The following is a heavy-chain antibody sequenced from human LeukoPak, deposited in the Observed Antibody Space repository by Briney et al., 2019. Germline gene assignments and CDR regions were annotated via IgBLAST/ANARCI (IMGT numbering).Heavy chain of an antibody. Sequence: GGSLRLSCEASGFTFSRFGMHWVRQAPGKGLEWVAVIWYVGSNQDYADSVKGRFTISRDNSKNTLYLQVSSLRAEDTAVYYCARDRWYDGSGYIAAFDYWGQGTLVTVS. CDR1: GFTFSRFG. D-gene: IGHD3-22*01. J-gene: IGHJ4*02. V-gene: IGHV3-33*01. CDR2: IWYVGSNQ. CDR3: ARDRWYDGSGYIAAFDY.